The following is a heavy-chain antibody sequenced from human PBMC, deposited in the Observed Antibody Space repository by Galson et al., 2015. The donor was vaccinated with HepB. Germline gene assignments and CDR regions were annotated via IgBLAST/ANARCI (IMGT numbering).Heavy chain of an antibody. D-gene: IGHD3-10*01. CDR3: AKDNWFGEPPSL. Sequence: SLRLSCAASGFTFSSYAMSWVRQAPGKGLEWVSAISGSGGSTYYADSVKGRFTISRDNSKNTLDLQMNSLRAEDTAVYYCAKDNWFGEPPSLWGQGTTVTVSS. V-gene: IGHV3-23*01. CDR1: GFTFSSYA. J-gene: IGHJ6*02. CDR2: ISGSGGST.